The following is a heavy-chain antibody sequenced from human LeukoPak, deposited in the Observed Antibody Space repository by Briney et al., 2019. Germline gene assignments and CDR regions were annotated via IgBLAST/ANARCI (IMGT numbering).Heavy chain of an antibody. CDR3: ARVSPPRDYYYYMDV. D-gene: IGHD3-3*02. V-gene: IGHV1-18*01. CDR1: GGTFSSYA. Sequence: ASVKVSCKASGGTFSSYAISWVRQAPGQGLEWMGWISAYNGNTNYAQKLQGRVTMTTDTSTSTAYMELRSLRSDDTAVYYCARVSPPRDYYYYMDVWGKGTTVTVS. CDR2: ISAYNGNT. J-gene: IGHJ6*03.